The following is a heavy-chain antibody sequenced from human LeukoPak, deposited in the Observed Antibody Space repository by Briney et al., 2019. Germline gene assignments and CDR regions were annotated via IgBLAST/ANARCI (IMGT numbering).Heavy chain of an antibody. D-gene: IGHD3-22*01. CDR2: IKQDGGEK. J-gene: IGHJ5*02. CDR1: GFTFSSYW. V-gene: IGHV3-7*01. Sequence: PGGSLRLSCAASGFTFSSYWMSWVRQAPGKGLEWVANIKQDGGEKYYVDSVKGRFTISRDNAKNSLYLQMNSLRAEDTAVYYCARASITMIVVVKSWFDPWGQGTLVTVSS. CDR3: ARASITMIVVVKSWFDP.